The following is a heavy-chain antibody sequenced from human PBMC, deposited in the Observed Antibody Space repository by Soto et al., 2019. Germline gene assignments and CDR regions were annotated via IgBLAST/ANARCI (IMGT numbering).Heavy chain of an antibody. J-gene: IGHJ3*02. Sequence: ASVKVSCKVSGYTLTELSMHWVRQAPGKGLEWMGGFDPEDGETIYAQKFQGRVTMTEDTSTDTAYMELSSLRSEDTAVYYCATGMAPWDTDHNSFDIWGQGTMVTVSS. CDR1: GYTLTELS. V-gene: IGHV1-24*01. CDR2: FDPEDGET. D-gene: IGHD1-20*01. CDR3: ATGMAPWDTDHNSFDI.